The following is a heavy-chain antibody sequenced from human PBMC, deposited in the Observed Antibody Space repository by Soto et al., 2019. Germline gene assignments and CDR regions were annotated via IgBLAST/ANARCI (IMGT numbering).Heavy chain of an antibody. Sequence: ASVKVSCTASGYTFTGYYMHWVRQAPGQGLEWMGWINPNSGGTNYAQKFQGWVTMTRDTSISTAYMELSRLRSDDTAVYYCARDPGDSSGYYPEPFDYWGQGTLVTVSS. CDR3: ARDPGDSSGYYPEPFDY. V-gene: IGHV1-2*04. CDR2: INPNSGGT. CDR1: GYTFTGYY. D-gene: IGHD3-22*01. J-gene: IGHJ4*02.